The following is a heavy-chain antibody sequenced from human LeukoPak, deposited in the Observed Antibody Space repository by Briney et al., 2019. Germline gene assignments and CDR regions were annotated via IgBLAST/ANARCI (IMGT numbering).Heavy chain of an antibody. CDR1: GGSISSSSYY. CDR2: MYHSGST. V-gene: IGHV4-39*07. Sequence: SETLSLTCTVSGGSISSSSYYWGWIRQPPGKGLEWIGSMYHSGSTYYNPSLKSRVTISLDTPRNQFSLKLSSVTAADTAVYYCAREEADGYNFHGYNFQHWGQGTLVTVSS. D-gene: IGHD5-24*01. J-gene: IGHJ1*01. CDR3: AREEADGYNFHGYNFQH.